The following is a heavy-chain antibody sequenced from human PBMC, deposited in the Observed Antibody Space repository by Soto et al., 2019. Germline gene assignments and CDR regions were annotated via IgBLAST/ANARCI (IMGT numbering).Heavy chain of an antibody. CDR2: ISSSDNII. D-gene: IGHD3-22*01. V-gene: IGHV3-11*01. J-gene: IGHJ4*02. CDR1: GFTFSDYY. CDR3: ARDRGYYDRSGYFDY. Sequence: QVQLVESGGGLVKPGGSLRLSCAASGFTFSDYYMSWIRQAPGKGLEWVSYISSSDNIIYYADSVKGRFTISRDNAKNSLYLQMNSLSAEDTAVYYCARDRGYYDRSGYFDYWGQGTLVTVSS.